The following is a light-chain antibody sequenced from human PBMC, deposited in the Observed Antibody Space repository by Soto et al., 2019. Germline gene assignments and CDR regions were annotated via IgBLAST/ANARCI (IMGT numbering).Light chain of an antibody. Sequence: EIVLTQSPATLSLSPGERATLSCRASQSVSSYLAWYQQKPGQAPRLLIYDASNRATGIPARFSGSGSGTDFTLTISSLEPEDFAVYYRQQRSDWQTFGQGTKVEIK. CDR1: QSVSSY. CDR3: QQRSDWQT. J-gene: IGKJ1*01. CDR2: DAS. V-gene: IGKV3-11*01.